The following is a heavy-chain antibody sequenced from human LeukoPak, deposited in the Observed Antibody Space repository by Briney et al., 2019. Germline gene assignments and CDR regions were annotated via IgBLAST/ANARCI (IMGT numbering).Heavy chain of an antibody. J-gene: IGHJ3*02. V-gene: IGHV3-66*01. CDR2: IYSGGST. CDR3: ARGKSYSSSLNDAFDI. D-gene: IGHD6-13*01. CDR1: GIIVSNNY. Sequence: PGGSLRLSCSASGIIVSNNYMSWVRQAPGKGLEWVSVIYSGGSTYYADSVKGRFTISRDNSKNTVYLQMGSLRTDDMAIYYCARGKSYSSSLNDAFDIWGQGTMVTVSS.